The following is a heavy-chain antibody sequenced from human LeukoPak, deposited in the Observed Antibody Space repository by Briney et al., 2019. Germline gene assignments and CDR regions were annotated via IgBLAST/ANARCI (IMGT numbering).Heavy chain of an antibody. CDR2: IYNSGST. D-gene: IGHD5-18*01. CDR1: GGSFSGYS. V-gene: IGHV4-59*01. CDR3: ARDRYNYGSHDRWFDP. Sequence: PSETLSLTCAVFGGSFSGYSWSWIRQPPGKGLEWIGYIYNSGSTNYNPSLKSRVTISLDTSKNQFSLKLSSVTAADTAVYYCARDRYNYGSHDRWFDPWGQGTLVTVSS. J-gene: IGHJ5*02.